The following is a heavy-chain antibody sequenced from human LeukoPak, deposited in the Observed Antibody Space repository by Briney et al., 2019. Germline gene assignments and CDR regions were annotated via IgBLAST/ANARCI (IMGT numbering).Heavy chain of an antibody. V-gene: IGHV3-23*01. Sequence: GGSLRLSCAASGFTFSSYAMSWVRQAPGKGLEWVSAISGSGGSTYYADSVKGRFTISRDNAKNSLYLQMNSLRAEDTAVYYCARGSEWSGGVSDYWGQGTLVTVSS. D-gene: IGHD3-3*01. J-gene: IGHJ4*02. CDR3: ARGSEWSGGVSDY. CDR1: GFTFSSYA. CDR2: ISGSGGST.